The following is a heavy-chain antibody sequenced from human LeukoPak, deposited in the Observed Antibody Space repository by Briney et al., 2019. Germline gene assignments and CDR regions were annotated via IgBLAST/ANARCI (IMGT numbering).Heavy chain of an antibody. J-gene: IGHJ6*02. D-gene: IGHD5-12*01. V-gene: IGHV3-48*03. CDR3: ARGSGYDFTHPYYYGMDV. Sequence: GGSLRLSCEASGFTFSTHEMNWVRQAPGKGLEWVSYISGSGSTIHYADSVKGRFTISRDNAKNSLYLQMDSLRAEDTAVYYCARGSGYDFTHPYYYGMDVWGQGTTVTVSS. CDR2: ISGSGSTI. CDR1: GFTFSTHE.